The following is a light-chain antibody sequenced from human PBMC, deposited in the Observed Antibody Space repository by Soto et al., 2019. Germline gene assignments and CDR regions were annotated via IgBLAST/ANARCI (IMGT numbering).Light chain of an antibody. CDR3: AAWDDSLTGPV. Sequence: QSVLTQPPSTSGTPGQSVTITCSGRSSNIGSNSVCWYQQLPGTAPKLLIYNNSQRPSGVPDRFFGSTSGTSASLAISGLRSEDEADYYCAAWDDSLTGPVFGGGTQLTVL. V-gene: IGLV1-47*02. J-gene: IGLJ2*01. CDR1: SSNIGSNS. CDR2: NNS.